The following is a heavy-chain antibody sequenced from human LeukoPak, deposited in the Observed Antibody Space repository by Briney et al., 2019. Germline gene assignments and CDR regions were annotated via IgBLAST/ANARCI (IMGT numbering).Heavy chain of an antibody. D-gene: IGHD3-10*01. CDR2: VYFSGST. CDR3: ARITMVRGVILDY. Sequence: SETLSLTCTVSGGSISSSRYYWVWIRQSPGKGLEWIGSVYFSGSTYYNPSLKSRVTMSLDTSKNHFSLKLSSVTAADTAVYYCARITMVRGVILDYWGQGTLVTVSS. V-gene: IGHV4-39*07. J-gene: IGHJ4*02. CDR1: GGSISSSRYY.